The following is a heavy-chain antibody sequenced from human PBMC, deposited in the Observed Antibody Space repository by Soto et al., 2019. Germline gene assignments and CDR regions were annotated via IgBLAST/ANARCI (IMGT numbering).Heavy chain of an antibody. Sequence: QVQLQQWGAGLLKPSETLSLTCGVYGGYFHDDYCSRIRQPPGKGLGWIGEIKRSGNTYYNPSPGRRVSTSIDLSKIQFSLSPTSVTAADTAVSYCARGLPTVYLMRRYYAFDLWSQGTMVTVSS. CDR2: IKRSGNT. V-gene: IGHV4-34*01. D-gene: IGHD2-21*01. J-gene: IGHJ3*01. CDR1: GGYFHDDY. CDR3: ARGLPTVYLMRRYYAFDL.